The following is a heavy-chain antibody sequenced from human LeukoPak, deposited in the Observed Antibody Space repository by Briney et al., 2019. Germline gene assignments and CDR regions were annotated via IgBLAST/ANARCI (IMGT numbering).Heavy chain of an antibody. Sequence: PSETLSLTCTVSGGSINSSSYYWGWIRQPPGKGLEWIGSIYYSGSTYYNPSLKSRVTISVDTSKNQFSLKLSSVTAADTAVYYCARRPFAEMARNWFDPWGQGTLVTVSS. J-gene: IGHJ5*02. CDR1: GGSINSSSYY. V-gene: IGHV4-39*01. CDR3: ARRPFAEMARNWFDP. CDR2: IYYSGST. D-gene: IGHD5-24*01.